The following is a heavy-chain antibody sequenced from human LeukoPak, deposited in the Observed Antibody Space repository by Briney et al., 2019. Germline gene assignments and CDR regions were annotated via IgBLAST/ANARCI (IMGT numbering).Heavy chain of an antibody. CDR1: GGSISSSDW. J-gene: IGHJ4*02. Sequence: SSETLSLTCAVSGGSISSSDWWSWVRQPPGKGLEWIGEINHSGSTNYNPSLKSRVTISVDTSKNQFSLKLSSVTAADTAVYYCAREHDFWSGYSFDYWGQGTLVTVSS. D-gene: IGHD3-3*01. V-gene: IGHV4-4*02. CDR3: AREHDFWSGYSFDY. CDR2: INHSGST.